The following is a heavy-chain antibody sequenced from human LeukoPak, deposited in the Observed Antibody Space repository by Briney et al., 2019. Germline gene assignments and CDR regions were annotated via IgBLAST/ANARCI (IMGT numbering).Heavy chain of an antibody. CDR3: ARVDYYDSSVSWFDP. J-gene: IGHJ5*02. Sequence: EASVKVSCKASGGTFSIYAISWVRQAPGQGLEWMGGIIPIFGTANYAQKFQGRVTITADESTSTAYMELSSLRSEDTAVYYCARVDYYDSSVSWFDPWGQGTLVTVSS. CDR2: IIPIFGTA. V-gene: IGHV1-69*13. D-gene: IGHD3-22*01. CDR1: GGTFSIYA.